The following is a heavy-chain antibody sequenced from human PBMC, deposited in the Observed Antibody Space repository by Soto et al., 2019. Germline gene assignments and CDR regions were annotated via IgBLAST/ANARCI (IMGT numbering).Heavy chain of an antibody. D-gene: IGHD2-8*01. CDR3: ARAFCTNGVCYYFFDY. CDR2: VYYDGSNR. CDR1: GFTFSSYS. J-gene: IGHJ4*01. V-gene: IGHV3-33*08. Sequence: PGGSLRVSCAASGFTFSSYSMNWVRQAPGKGLEWVAVVYYDGSNRYYGDAVKGRYTISRDNSKSTLYLQMSSLRAEDTAVYYCARAFCTNGVCYYFFDYWGHGTLVTVSS.